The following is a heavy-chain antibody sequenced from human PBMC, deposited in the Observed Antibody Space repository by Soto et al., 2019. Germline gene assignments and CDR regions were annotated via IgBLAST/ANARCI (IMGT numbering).Heavy chain of an antibody. CDR2: IYDTGISGYTPST. Sequence: SATLSLTYTVSGGSITSSYGSWIRRPPGKGLEWIAYIYDTGISGYTPSTSYNPSLKSRVTMSVDTSKSQFSLKLTSVTAADTAVYYCARGEDAFFYYGLDVWGQGITVTVSS. CDR3: ARGEDAFFYYGLDV. J-gene: IGHJ6*02. V-gene: IGHV4-59*01. CDR1: GGSITSSY.